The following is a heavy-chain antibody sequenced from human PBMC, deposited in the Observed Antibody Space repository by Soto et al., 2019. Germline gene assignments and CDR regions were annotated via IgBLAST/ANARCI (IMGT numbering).Heavy chain of an antibody. CDR3: ARLNGYCVSTNCHGYYGMAV. D-gene: IGHD2-2*03. CDR1: GGSVSSNSYS. CDR2: IYSSENT. J-gene: IGHJ6*02. Sequence: QLQLQESGPGLVKPSETLSLTCTVSGGSVSSNSYSWGWIRQSPGKGLEWIGTIYSSENTYYNPSLLTRVTLSVETPKNEFSLRLSSVTAADTPVYYCARLNGYCVSTNCHGYYGMAVWGQGTTVTVSS. V-gene: IGHV4-39*01.